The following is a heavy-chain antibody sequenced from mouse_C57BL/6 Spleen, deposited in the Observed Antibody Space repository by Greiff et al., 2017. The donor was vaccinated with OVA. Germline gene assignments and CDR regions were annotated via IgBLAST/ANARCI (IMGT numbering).Heavy chain of an antibody. J-gene: IGHJ1*03. CDR1: GYAFSSSW. D-gene: IGHD1-1*01. CDR3: AKGSSHWYFDV. Sequence: QVQLQQSGPELVKPGASVKISCKASGYAFSSSWMNWVKQRPGKGLEWIGRIYPGDGDTNYNGKFKGKATLTADKSSSTAYMQLSSLTSEDSAVYLCAKGSSHWYFDVWGTGTTVTVSS. V-gene: IGHV1-82*01. CDR2: IYPGDGDT.